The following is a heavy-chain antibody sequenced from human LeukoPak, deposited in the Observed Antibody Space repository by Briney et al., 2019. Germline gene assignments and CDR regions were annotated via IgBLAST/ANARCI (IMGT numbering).Heavy chain of an antibody. CDR1: GFTFSSYW. Sequence: PGVSLRLSCAASGFTFSSYWMSWVRQAPGEGLEWVANIKQDGTEKYYMDSVKGRFSISRDNAKNSLYLQMNALRAEDTAVYYCARDVRPDYWGQGTLVTVST. J-gene: IGHJ4*02. D-gene: IGHD6-6*01. CDR3: ARDVRPDY. CDR2: IKQDGTEK. V-gene: IGHV3-7*04.